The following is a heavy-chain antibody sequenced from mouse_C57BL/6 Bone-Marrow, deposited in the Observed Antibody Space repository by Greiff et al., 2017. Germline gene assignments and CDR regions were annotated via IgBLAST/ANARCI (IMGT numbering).Heavy chain of an antibody. CDR1: GYTFTSYW. J-gene: IGHJ2*01. D-gene: IGHD4-1*01. CDR2: IYPTSGRT. CDR3: ARSGPVGRSFDY. Sequence: QVQLQQPGAELVKPGASVKMSCKASGYTFTSYWITWVKQRPGQGLEWIGDIYPTSGRTNYNEKFKSKAILTVDTSSNTANMQLSSLTSEDSAVFYCARSGPVGRSFDYWGQGTTLTVSS. V-gene: IGHV1-55*01.